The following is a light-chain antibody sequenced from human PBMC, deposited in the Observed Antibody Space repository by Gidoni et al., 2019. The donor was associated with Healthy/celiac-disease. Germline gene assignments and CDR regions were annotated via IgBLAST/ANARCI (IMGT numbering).Light chain of an antibody. J-gene: IGLJ1*01. V-gene: IGLV2-14*03. Sequence: QSALTQPASVSGSPGQSITISCTGTSSDVGGYNYVSWYQQHPGKAPKLMIYDVSNRPSGVSNRFSGSKSGNTASLTISGLHAEDEADYYCSSYTSSSISCVFGTGTKVTVL. CDR1: SSDVGGYNY. CDR2: DVS. CDR3: SSYTSSSISCV.